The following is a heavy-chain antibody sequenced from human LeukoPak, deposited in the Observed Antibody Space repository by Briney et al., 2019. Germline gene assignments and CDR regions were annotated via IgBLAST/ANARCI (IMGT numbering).Heavy chain of an antibody. CDR3: ARDRHYGDPHHLDY. CDR1: GFTFSSYA. J-gene: IGHJ4*02. D-gene: IGHD4-17*01. V-gene: IGHV3-30-3*01. CDR2: ISYDSSNE. Sequence: PGRSLRLSCAASGFTFSSYAMHWVRQAPGKGLEWVAVISYDSSNEWYRDSVKGRFTISRDNSRSTLFLQMNRLTPEDTAVYYCARDRHYGDPHHLDYWGQGAPVTVSS.